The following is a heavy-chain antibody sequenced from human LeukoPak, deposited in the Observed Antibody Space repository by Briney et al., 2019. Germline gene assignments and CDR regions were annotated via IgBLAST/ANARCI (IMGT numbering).Heavy chain of an antibody. CDR2: LSGSTGGT. CDR1: RFTFSNYA. D-gene: IGHD5-24*01. V-gene: IGHV3-23*01. J-gene: IGHJ4*02. Sequence: GGSLRLSCAASRFTFSNYALSWVRQAPGKGLEWVSSLSGSTGGTYYADSVKGRFTISRDNSESILYLQMNSLGAEDTAVYYCAKGREVATITDFDYWGQGTLVTVSS. CDR3: AKGREVATITDFDY.